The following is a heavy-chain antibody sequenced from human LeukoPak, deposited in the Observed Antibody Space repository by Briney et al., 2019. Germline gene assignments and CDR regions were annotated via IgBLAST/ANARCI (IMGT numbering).Heavy chain of an antibody. V-gene: IGHV4-30-4*01. D-gene: IGHD2-8*02. CDR1: GGSISSGDYY. Sequence: SQTLSLTCTVSGGSISSGDYYCSWIRQAPGKGLEWIEYILYSGSTYYNPYLKSQVTISVDTSKNQFSLKLSSVTAADTAVYYCAREVVYWGEGTLVSVSS. J-gene: IGHJ4*02. CDR2: ILYSGST. CDR3: AREVVY.